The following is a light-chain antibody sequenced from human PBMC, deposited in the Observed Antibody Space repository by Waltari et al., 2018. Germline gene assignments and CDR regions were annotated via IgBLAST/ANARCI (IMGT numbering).Light chain of an antibody. CDR3: MQATHWPVT. J-gene: IGKJ5*01. Sequence: DVGLTQSPLSLPVTLGQPASLSCRSSQSLVYTDGISYLNWFHQRPGQAPRRLIYKVSNRDSGVPDRFSGRVSGTDFTLMISSVEADDVGVYFCMQATHWPVTFGQGTRLEIK. V-gene: IGKV2-30*01. CDR2: KVS. CDR1: QSLVYTDGISY.